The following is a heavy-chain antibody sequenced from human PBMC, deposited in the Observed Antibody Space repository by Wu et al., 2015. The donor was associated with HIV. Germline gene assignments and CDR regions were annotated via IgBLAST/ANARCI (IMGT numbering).Heavy chain of an antibody. CDR2: INPLFGTT. J-gene: IGHJ1*01. CDR1: GDGFTSYA. CDR3: ARAYGSGSYYTEYFQH. V-gene: IGHV1-69*05. D-gene: IGHD3-10*01. Sequence: QAQLVQFGAEVKKPGSSVKVTCKASGDGFTSYAVSWVRQAPGQGLEWMGGINPLFGTTKHAQKFQDRVTFTTDESKTTAYMELSSLRSEDTAVYYCARAYGSGSYYTEYFQHWGQGTLVHRLL.